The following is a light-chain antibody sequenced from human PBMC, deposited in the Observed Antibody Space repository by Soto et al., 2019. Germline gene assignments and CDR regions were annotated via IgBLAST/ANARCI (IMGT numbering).Light chain of an antibody. CDR3: QLYYSYPS. J-gene: IGKJ1*01. CDR2: AAS. CDR1: QGISSY. V-gene: IGKV1-8*01. Sequence: AIRMTQSPSSLSASTGDRVTITCRASQGISSYLAWYQQKPGKAPKLLIYAASTLQSGVPSRFSGSGSGTDFTLTISCLQSEDFVTYYCQLYYSYPSFGQGTKVDIK.